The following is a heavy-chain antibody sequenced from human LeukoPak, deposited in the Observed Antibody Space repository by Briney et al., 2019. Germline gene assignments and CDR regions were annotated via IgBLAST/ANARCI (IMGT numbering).Heavy chain of an antibody. CDR2: ISSSSSYI. J-gene: IGHJ3*02. Sequence: GGSLRLSCAASGFTFSSYSMNWVRQAPGKGLEWVSSISSSSSYIYYADSVKGRFTISRDNAKNTLYLQMNSLRAEDTAVYYCARETYDFWSGYYRHDAFDIWGQGTMVTVSS. V-gene: IGHV3-21*01. CDR1: GFTFSSYS. CDR3: ARETYDFWSGYYRHDAFDI. D-gene: IGHD3-3*01.